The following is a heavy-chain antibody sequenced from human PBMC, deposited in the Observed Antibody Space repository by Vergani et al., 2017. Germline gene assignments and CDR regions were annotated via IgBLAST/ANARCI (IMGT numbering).Heavy chain of an antibody. CDR1: GFTFSTYG. D-gene: IGHD2-2*01. V-gene: IGHV3-33*01. Sequence: QVQLVESGGGVVQPGRSLRLSCVASGFTFSTYGMYWVRQAPGKGLEWVAAVWYDGKYKYYADSVKGRFSVSRDNSQNTLSLQMNSLRGEDTAVYYCARDRPRCRSTTCSFDAFDIWGQGTMVTVSS. CDR3: ARDRPRCRSTTCSFDAFDI. J-gene: IGHJ3*02. CDR2: VWYDGKYK.